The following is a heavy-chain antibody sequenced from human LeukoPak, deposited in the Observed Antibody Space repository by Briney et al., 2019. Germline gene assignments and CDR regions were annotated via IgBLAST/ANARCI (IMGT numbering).Heavy chain of an antibody. CDR1: GFTFSYYS. CDR3: ARCPTSGSGSGTQANDY. D-gene: IGHD3-10*01. V-gene: IGHV3-48*02. J-gene: IGHJ4*02. CDR2: ISSSSKTI. Sequence: GGSLRLSCASTGFTFSYYSMNWVRQAPGKGLEWVSYISSSSKTIYYADSVKGRFTISRDNAKKSLDLQMNSLRDEDTAVYYCARCPTSGSGSGTQANDYWGQGTLVTVSS.